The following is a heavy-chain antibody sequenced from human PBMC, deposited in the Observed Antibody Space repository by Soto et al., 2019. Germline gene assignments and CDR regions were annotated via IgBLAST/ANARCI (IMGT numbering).Heavy chain of an antibody. CDR3: ARTYSSSWSPFDY. D-gene: IGHD6-13*01. CDR2: INQSGST. J-gene: IGHJ4*02. V-gene: IGHV4-34*01. Sequence: QVQLQQWGAGLLKPSETLSLTCVVYGGSFSGYYWSWIRQPPGKGLEWIGEINQSGSTNYNPSLKSRVTIAVDTSKNQFSLRLSSVTAADIAVYYCARTYSSSWSPFDYWGPGTLVTVSS. CDR1: GGSFSGYY.